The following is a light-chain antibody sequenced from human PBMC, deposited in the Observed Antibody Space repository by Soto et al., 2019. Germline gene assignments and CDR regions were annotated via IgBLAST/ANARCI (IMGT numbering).Light chain of an antibody. CDR2: GAS. J-gene: IGKJ4*01. Sequence: EIVMTQSPATLSVPPGEIATLSCSASLSITSDLAWYQQKLGQAPRLLIYGASTRATGVPARFSGSGSGTEFTLTISSLQSEDFAVYFCQQYNSWRSFGGGTKVAIK. CDR1: LSITSD. CDR3: QQYNSWRS. V-gene: IGKV3-15*01.